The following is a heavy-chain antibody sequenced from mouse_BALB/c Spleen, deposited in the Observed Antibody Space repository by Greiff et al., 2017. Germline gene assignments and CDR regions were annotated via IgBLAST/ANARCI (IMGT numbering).Heavy chain of an antibody. CDR2: IDPETGGT. J-gene: IGHJ2*01. Sequence: VQLQQSGAELVRPGASVTLSCKASGYTFTDYEMHWVKQTPVHGLEWIGAIDPETGGTAYNQKFKGKATLTADKSSSTAYMELRSLTSEDSAVYYCTTVVAYYFDYWGQGTTLTVSS. V-gene: IGHV1-15*01. CDR1: GYTFTDYE. D-gene: IGHD1-1*01. CDR3: TTVVAYYFDY.